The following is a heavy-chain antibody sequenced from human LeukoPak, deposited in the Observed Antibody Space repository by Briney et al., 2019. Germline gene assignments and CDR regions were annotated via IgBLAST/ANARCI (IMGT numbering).Heavy chain of an antibody. V-gene: IGHV3-74*01. D-gene: IGHD4-17*01. CDR1: GFAFSSYW. CDR3: AKDEDHDYGDYYFDS. J-gene: IGHJ4*02. Sequence: GGSLRLSCAASGFAFSSYWVHWVRHAPGKGLVWVSRINSDGSSTSYADSVKGRFTISRDDSKNTLYLQMNSLRAEDTAVYYCAKDEDHDYGDYYFDSWGQGTLVTVSS. CDR2: INSDGSST.